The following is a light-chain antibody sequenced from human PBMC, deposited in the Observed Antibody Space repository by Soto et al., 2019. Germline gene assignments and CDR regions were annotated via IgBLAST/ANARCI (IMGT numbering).Light chain of an antibody. Sequence: DIQMTQSPSSLSASIGDRVTITCRASQSISNYLNWYQQKPGKAPKLLIAGASTLQSGVPSRFSGSGSGTDFTLTISSQQPEDFAAYYCQQSHSMPLTFGGGTRLEIK. V-gene: IGKV1-39*01. J-gene: IGKJ5*01. CDR2: GAS. CDR3: QQSHSMPLT. CDR1: QSISNY.